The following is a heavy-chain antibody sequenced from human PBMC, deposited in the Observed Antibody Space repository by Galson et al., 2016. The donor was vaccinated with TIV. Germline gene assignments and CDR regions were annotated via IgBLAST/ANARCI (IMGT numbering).Heavy chain of an antibody. Sequence: TLSLTCTVSGGSISSRDYYWSWIRQPPGKGLEWIGCMYYSRNTYYNPSLKSRVTISVDTSKSQFVLKLSSVTAADTAVYYCARVYYDIGMGHGFDPWGQGTLVTVSS. CDR2: MYYSRNT. CDR1: GGSISSRDYY. J-gene: IGHJ5*02. V-gene: IGHV4-30-4*01. D-gene: IGHD3-9*01. CDR3: ARVYYDIGMGHGFDP.